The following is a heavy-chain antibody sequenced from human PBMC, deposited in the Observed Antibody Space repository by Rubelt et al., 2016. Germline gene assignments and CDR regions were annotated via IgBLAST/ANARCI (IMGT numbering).Heavy chain of an antibody. J-gene: IGHJ4*02. CDR3: ARREPTAMAYDY. V-gene: IGHV4-39*01. CDR1: GGSISSSSYY. Sequence: QLQLQESGPGLVKPSETLSLTCTVSGGSISSSSYYWGWIRQPPGKGLEWIGSIYYSGSTYYNPSLKSRVSLSVETSKNQCSRKLSSGTAADTAVYYCARREPTAMAYDYWGQGTLVTVSS. CDR2: IYYSGST. D-gene: IGHD5-18*01.